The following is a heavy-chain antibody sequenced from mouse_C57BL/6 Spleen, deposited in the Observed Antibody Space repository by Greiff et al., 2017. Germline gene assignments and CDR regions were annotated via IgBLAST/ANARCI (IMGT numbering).Heavy chain of an antibody. V-gene: IGHV1-72*01. CDR2: IDPNSGGT. J-gene: IGHJ3*01. CDR1: GYTFTSYW. CDR3: AREREILWGTTEGFAY. Sequence: QVQLKQPGAELVKPGASVKLSCKASGYTFTSYWMHWVKQRPGRGLEWIGRIDPNSGGTKYNEKFKSKATLTVDKPSSTAYMQLSSLTSEDSAVYYCAREREILWGTTEGFAYWGQGTLVTVSA. D-gene: IGHD1-1*01.